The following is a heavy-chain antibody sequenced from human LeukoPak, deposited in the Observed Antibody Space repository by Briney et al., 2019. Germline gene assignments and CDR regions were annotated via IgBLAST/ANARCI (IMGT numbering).Heavy chain of an antibody. D-gene: IGHD6-19*01. V-gene: IGHV1-18*01. Sequence: ASVKVSCKASGYTFTSYGISWVRQAAGQGLDWMGWISAYNGNTNYAQKLQGRLTITTDTSKSTAYMELRSLRSDDTAVYYCARVLIAVAEPSFDYWGQGTLVTVSS. CDR2: ISAYNGNT. J-gene: IGHJ4*02. CDR1: GYTFTSYG. CDR3: ARVLIAVAEPSFDY.